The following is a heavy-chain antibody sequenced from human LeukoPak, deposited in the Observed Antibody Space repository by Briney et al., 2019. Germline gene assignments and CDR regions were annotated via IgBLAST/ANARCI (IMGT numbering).Heavy chain of an antibody. CDR1: EYTFTGYY. D-gene: IGHD3-10*02. CDR2: IIPIFGTA. V-gene: IGHV1-69*06. J-gene: IGHJ4*02. Sequence: GASVKVSCKASEYTFTGYYIHWVRQAPGQGLEWMGGIIPIFGTANYAQKFQGRVTITADKSTSTAYMELSSLRSEDTAVYYCARGYGKNYVFDYWGQGTLVTVSS. CDR3: ARGYGKNYVFDY.